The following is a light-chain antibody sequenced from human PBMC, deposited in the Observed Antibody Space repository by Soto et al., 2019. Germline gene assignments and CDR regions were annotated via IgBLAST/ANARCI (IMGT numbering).Light chain of an antibody. CDR3: QQRSERPQA. CDR1: QTISSW. CDR2: KAS. Sequence: ATVPGCVGDRVTITCRASQTISSWLAWYQQKPGKAPKLLIYKASTLKSGVPSRFSGSGSGTEFSLTISSLRPCVLAALYLQQRSERPQALGSGTKVDI. V-gene: IGKV1-5*03. J-gene: IGKJ3*01.